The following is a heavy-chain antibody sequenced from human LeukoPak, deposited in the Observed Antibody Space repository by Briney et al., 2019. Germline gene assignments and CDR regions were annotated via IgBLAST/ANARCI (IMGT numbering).Heavy chain of an antibody. CDR3: AKAQPDYGSGSFTLDY. V-gene: IGHV3-9*01. J-gene: IGHJ4*02. Sequence: GGSLRLSCAASGFTFDDYAMHWVRQAPGKGLEWVSGISWNSGSIGYADSVKGRFTISRDNAKNSLYLQMNSLRAEDTALYYCAKAQPDYGSGSFTLDYWGQGTLVTVSS. D-gene: IGHD3-10*01. CDR2: ISWNSGSI. CDR1: GFTFDDYA.